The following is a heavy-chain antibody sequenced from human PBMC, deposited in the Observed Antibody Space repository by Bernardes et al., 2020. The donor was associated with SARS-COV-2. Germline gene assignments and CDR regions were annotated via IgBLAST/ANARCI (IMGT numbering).Heavy chain of an antibody. CDR1: GGSISTYY. CDR2: IYYTGST. Sequence: SEPLSLTCTVSGGSISTYYWSWIRQPPGKGLEWIGYIYYTGSTNYNPSLKSRVTISVDTSTNQFSLKLRSVTAADTAVYYCARGIAVAGHYFDYWGQGNLVTVSS. CDR3: ARGIAVAGHYFDY. V-gene: IGHV4-59*01. D-gene: IGHD6-19*01. J-gene: IGHJ4*02.